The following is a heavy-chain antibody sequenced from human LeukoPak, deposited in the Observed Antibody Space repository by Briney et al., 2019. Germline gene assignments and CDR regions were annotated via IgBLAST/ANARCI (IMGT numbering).Heavy chain of an antibody. D-gene: IGHD6-6*01. CDR2: SHYSGDT. V-gene: IGHV4-59*11. CDR3: AKGEYSRTSYYHYYMDV. CDR1: SVSISSHD. J-gene: IGHJ6*03. Sequence: SSETLSFTCTVSSVSISSHDWSWIRQSPGKGLEWIGYSHYSGDTSYNPSLKSRVTISLDTSKNQFSLRLSSVTAADTAVYFCAKGEYSRTSYYHYYMDVWGKGTTVTVSS.